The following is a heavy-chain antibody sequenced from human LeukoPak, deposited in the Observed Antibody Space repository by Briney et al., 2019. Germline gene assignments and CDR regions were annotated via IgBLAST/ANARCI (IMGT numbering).Heavy chain of an antibody. CDR3: TRDFDFSSAI. V-gene: IGHV3-74*01. D-gene: IGHD3-3*01. CDR1: GFTFSSYW. CDR2: ISPDGSTT. J-gene: IGHJ4*02. Sequence: GGSLRLSCAASGFTFSSYWMHWVRQAPGKGLVWVSRISPDGSTTGHADSVKGRFTTSRDNAKNTLFLQMNSLRAEDTAVYYCTRDFDFSSAIWGQGILVTVSS.